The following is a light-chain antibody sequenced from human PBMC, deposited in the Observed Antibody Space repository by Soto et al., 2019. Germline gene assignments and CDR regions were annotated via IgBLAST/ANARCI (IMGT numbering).Light chain of an antibody. CDR2: WAS. Sequence: DIVMTQSPDSLAVSLGERATINCKSSQSVFYSSNNKNYLAWYQQKAGQPPKLLFYWASTRESGVPDRFSGSGSGADFTLTITNLQDEDMAVYYCQQYYAIPHTFGQGTKLEIK. V-gene: IGKV4-1*01. CDR3: QQYYAIPHT. CDR1: QSVFYSSNNKNY. J-gene: IGKJ2*01.